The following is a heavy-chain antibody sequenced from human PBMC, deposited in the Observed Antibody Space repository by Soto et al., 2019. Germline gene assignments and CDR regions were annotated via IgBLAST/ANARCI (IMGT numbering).Heavy chain of an antibody. CDR2: ISAYNGNT. J-gene: IGHJ2*01. Sequence: QVQLVQSGAEVKKPGASVKVSCKASGYTFTSYGISWVRQAPGQGLEWMGWISAYNGNTNYAQKLQGRVTMTTYTSTSTAYVELRSLRSDDRAGYYCARQATIFGVVIRAWYFDHWGRGTLVTVAS. V-gene: IGHV1-18*04. D-gene: IGHD3-3*01. CDR1: GYTFTSYG. CDR3: ARQATIFGVVIRAWYFDH.